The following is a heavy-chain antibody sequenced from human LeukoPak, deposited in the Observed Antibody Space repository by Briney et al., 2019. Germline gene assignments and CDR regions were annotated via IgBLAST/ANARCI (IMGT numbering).Heavy chain of an antibody. CDR2: ISFDGSSK. CDR3: ARDPKGGYSYGWGAFDI. CDR1: GFTVSSNY. Sequence: GGSLRLSCAASGFTVSSNYMSWFRQAPGKGLEWVAIISFDGSSKYYADSVKGRFTISRDNSRNTLYLKMNSLRAEDTAVYHCARDPKGGYSYGWGAFDIWGHGTMVTVSS. V-gene: IGHV3-30-3*01. D-gene: IGHD5-18*01. J-gene: IGHJ3*02.